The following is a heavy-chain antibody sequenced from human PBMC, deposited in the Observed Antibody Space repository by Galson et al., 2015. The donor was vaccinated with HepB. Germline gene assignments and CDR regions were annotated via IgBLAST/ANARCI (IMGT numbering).Heavy chain of an antibody. CDR3: ARGGRYSGYDLGY. J-gene: IGHJ4*02. CDR1: GFTFSSYS. D-gene: IGHD5-12*01. V-gene: IGHV3-21*01. Sequence: SLRLSCAASGFTFSSYSMNWVRQAPGKGLEWVSSISSSSSYIYYADSVKGRFTISRDNAKNSLYLQMNSLRAEDTAVYYCARGGRYSGYDLGYWGQGTLVTVSS. CDR2: ISSSSSYI.